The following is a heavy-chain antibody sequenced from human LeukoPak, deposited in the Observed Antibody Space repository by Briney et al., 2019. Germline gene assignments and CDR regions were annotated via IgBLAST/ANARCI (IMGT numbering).Heavy chain of an antibody. J-gene: IGHJ4*02. Sequence: GGSLRLSCVASGFTFSSYWMTWVRQAPGKGLEWVANIKQDGSEKYYVDSVKGRFTISRDDAKNSLYLQMNSLRAEDTAVYYCARDRSRSLYWGQGTLVTASS. D-gene: IGHD1-26*01. CDR3: ARDRSRSLY. CDR2: IKQDGSEK. V-gene: IGHV3-7*01. CDR1: GFTFSSYW.